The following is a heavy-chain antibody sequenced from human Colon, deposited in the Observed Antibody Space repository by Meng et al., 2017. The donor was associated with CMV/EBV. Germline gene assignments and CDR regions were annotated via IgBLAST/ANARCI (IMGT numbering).Heavy chain of an antibody. CDR1: GFTFSSYG. D-gene: IGHD2-2*01. CDR2: IRYDGSNK. Sequence: GESLKISCAASGFTFSSYGMHWVRQAPGKGLEWVAFIRYDGSNKYYADSVKGRFTISRDNSKNTVSLQMNSLSAEDTAVYYCAKDGSHCVDTRCYQYFDYWGQGTLVTVSS. CDR3: AKDGSHCVDTRCYQYFDY. J-gene: IGHJ4*02. V-gene: IGHV3-30*02.